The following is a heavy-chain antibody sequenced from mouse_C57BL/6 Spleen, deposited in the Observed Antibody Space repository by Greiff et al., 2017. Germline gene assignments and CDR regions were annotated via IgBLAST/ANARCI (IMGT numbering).Heavy chain of an antibody. CDR1: GYTFTSYW. D-gene: IGHD1-1*01. CDR3: ARGVYYYGSRYYFDY. CDR2: IYPGSGST. V-gene: IGHV1-55*01. Sequence: VQLQQPGAELVKPGASVKMSCKASGYTFTSYWITWVKQRPGQGLEWIGDIYPGSGSTNYNEKFKSKATLTVETSSSTAYMQLSSLTSEDSAVYYCARGVYYYGSRYYFDYWGQGTTLTVSS. J-gene: IGHJ2*01.